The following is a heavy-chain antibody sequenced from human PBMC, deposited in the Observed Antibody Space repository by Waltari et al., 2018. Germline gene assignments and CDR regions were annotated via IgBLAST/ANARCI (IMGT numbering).Heavy chain of an antibody. CDR2: ISNNGGST. Sequence: EVQLVESGGGLVQPGGSLRLSCSASGFRFSNCIMFWVRQAPGKGLEYVSAISNNGGSTYYTDSVRGRFTISRDNSKNMLYLQMSSLRPEDTAVYYCESRPPVTRDYWGQGTLVTVSS. J-gene: IGHJ4*02. V-gene: IGHV3-64D*06. CDR1: GFRFSNCI. D-gene: IGHD5-18*01. CDR3: ESRPPVTRDY.